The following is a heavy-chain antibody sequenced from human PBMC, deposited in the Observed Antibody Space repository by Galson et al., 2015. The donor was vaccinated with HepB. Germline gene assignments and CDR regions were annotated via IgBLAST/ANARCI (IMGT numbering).Heavy chain of an antibody. D-gene: IGHD2-2*01. V-gene: IGHV3-11*01. CDR3: ARAALGWFDP. CDR1: GFTFSDYY. Sequence: SLRLSCAASGFTFSDYYMSWIRQAPGKGLEWVSYISSSGTTTIYYADSVKGRFTTSRDNAKNSLYLQMNSLRAEDTAVYYCARAALGWFDPWGQGTLVTVSS. CDR2: ISSSGTTTI. J-gene: IGHJ5*02.